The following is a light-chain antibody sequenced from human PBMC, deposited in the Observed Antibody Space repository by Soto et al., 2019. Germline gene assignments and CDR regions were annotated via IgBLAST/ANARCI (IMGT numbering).Light chain of an antibody. Sequence: EIVLTQSPGTLSLSPGERATLSCRASQSVSSSFLAWYQQKPGQAPRLLIYGASSRATGIPDRFSGSGSGTDFPLTISRLEPEDFALYYWQQYGSSPPWTLGQGTKVEIK. J-gene: IGKJ1*01. CDR2: GAS. V-gene: IGKV3-20*01. CDR1: QSVSSSF. CDR3: QQYGSSPPWT.